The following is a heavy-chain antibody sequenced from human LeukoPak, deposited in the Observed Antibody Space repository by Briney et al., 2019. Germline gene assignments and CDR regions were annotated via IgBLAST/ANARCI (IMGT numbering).Heavy chain of an antibody. V-gene: IGHV4-59*01. J-gene: IGHJ4*02. CDR2: IYYSGST. Sequence: PSETLSLTCAVYGGSFSGYYWSWIRQPPGKGLEWIGYIYYSGSTNYNPSLKSRVTISVDTSKNQFSLKLSSVTAADTAVYYCAREDRDGYNFDYWGQGTLVTVSS. D-gene: IGHD5-24*01. CDR1: GGSFSGYY. CDR3: AREDRDGYNFDY.